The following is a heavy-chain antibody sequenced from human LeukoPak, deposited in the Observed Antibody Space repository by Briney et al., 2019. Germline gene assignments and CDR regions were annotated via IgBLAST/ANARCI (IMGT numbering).Heavy chain of an antibody. D-gene: IGHD3-16*01. CDR3: VRDQGGAVSY. Sequence: GGSLRLSCAASGFNFRSYSMNWVRQAPGKGLEWVSYISSLSGTIYYADSVKGRFIISRDNAKISLLLQMNSLRAEDTSVYYCVRDQGGAVSYWGQGTLVTVSS. J-gene: IGHJ4*02. CDR2: ISSLSGTI. V-gene: IGHV3-48*01. CDR1: GFNFRSYS.